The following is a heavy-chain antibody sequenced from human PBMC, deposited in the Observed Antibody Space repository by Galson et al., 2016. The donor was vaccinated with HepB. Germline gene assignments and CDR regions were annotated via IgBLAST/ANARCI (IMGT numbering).Heavy chain of an antibody. CDR1: GFTFSSYN. D-gene: IGHD4-17*01. J-gene: IGHJ6*04. V-gene: IGHV3-48*01. Sequence: SLRLSCAASGFTFSSYNMNWVRQAPGKGLEWVSSISSTSITIYYADSVKGRFTISRDDAKNSLYLQMNSLRAGDTAVYYCARGELTVTTAEYYYGLDVWGKGTTVTVSS. CDR2: ISSTSITI. CDR3: ARGELTVTTAEYYYGLDV.